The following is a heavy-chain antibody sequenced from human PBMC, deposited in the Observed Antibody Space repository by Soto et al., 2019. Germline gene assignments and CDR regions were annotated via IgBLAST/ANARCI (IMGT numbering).Heavy chain of an antibody. Sequence: PGGSLRLSCAASGFTFSDYYMSWIRQAPGKGLEWVSYISSSGSTIYYADSVKGRFTISRDNAKNSLYLQMNSLRAEDTAVYYCASRYYYDSSGYYCLYWGQGTQVTVSS. CDR3: ASRYYYDSSGYYCLY. J-gene: IGHJ4*02. CDR2: ISSSGSTI. CDR1: GFTFSDYY. D-gene: IGHD3-22*01. V-gene: IGHV3-11*01.